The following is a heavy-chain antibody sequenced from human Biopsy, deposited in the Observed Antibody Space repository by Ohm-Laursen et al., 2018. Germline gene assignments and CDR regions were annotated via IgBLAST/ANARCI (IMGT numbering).Heavy chain of an antibody. CDR3: ARDAYGDYDTYY. J-gene: IGHJ6*03. D-gene: IGHD4-17*01. Sequence: TLSLTCAVSGGSISDYFWSWIRQPADKGLEYIGRIYSSGRTLYNPSLKSRVTMSVATSDNQFSLKLSSVTAADTAVYFCARDAYGDYDTYY. CDR1: GGSISDYF. CDR2: IYSSGRT. V-gene: IGHV4-4*07.